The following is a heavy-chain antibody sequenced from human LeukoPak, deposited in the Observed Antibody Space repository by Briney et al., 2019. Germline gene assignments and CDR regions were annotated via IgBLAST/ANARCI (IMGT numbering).Heavy chain of an antibody. CDR2: INWNGGST. Sequence: PGGSLRLSCAASGFTFDDYGMSWVRQAPGKGLEWVSGINWNGGSTGYADSVKGRFTISRDNAKNSLYLQMNSLRAEDTAVYYCARDLKQWLVQRYCDPWGRGTLVTVSS. CDR3: ARDLKQWLVQRYCDP. V-gene: IGHV3-20*04. D-gene: IGHD6-19*01. J-gene: IGHJ2*01. CDR1: GFTFDDYG.